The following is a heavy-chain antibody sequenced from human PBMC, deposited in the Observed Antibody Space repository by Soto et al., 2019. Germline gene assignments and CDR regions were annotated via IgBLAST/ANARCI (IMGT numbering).Heavy chain of an antibody. CDR1: GFTFSNYW. J-gene: IGHJ4*02. V-gene: IGHV3-74*01. Sequence: EVQLVESGGGLVQPGGSLRLSCAASGFTFSNYWMHWVRQALGKGLVWVSRINSDGSSINYADSVKGQFTISRDNAKNTLYLQMSSLRAEDTAVYYCGREASGSYRLDYWGQGTLVTVSS. D-gene: IGHD3-10*01. CDR2: INSDGSSI. CDR3: GREASGSYRLDY.